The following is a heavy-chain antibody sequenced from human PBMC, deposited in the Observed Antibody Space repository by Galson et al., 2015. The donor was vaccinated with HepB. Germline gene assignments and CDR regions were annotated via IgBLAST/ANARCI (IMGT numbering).Heavy chain of an antibody. D-gene: IGHD5-18*01. V-gene: IGHV6-1*01. Sequence: AISGDSVSSNSAAWNWIRQSPSRGLEWLGRTYHRSKWYNDYAVSVKSRITINPDTSKNQFSLQLNSVTPEDTAVYYCARDQPPVDTAMVTARYYYYGMDVWGQETTVTVSS. CDR1: GDSVSSNSAA. CDR2: TYHRSKWYN. CDR3: ARDQPPVDTAMVTARYYYYGMDV. J-gene: IGHJ6*02.